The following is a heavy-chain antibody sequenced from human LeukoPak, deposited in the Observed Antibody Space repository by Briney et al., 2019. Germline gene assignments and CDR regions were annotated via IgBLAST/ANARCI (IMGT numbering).Heavy chain of an antibody. D-gene: IGHD3-10*01. V-gene: IGHV3-7*04. J-gene: IGHJ4*02. CDR2: IKHDGSEK. CDR1: GFTVSSNY. Sequence: GGSLRLSCAASGFTVSSNYMSWVRQAPGKGLEWVANIKHDGSEKYYVDSVKGRFTTSRDNAKNSLYLQMNSLRGEDTAVYYCARDRDYYNYFEYWGQGTLVTVSS. CDR3: ARDRDYYNYFEY.